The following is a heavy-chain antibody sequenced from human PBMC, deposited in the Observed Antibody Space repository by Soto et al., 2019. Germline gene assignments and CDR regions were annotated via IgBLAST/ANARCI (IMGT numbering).Heavy chain of an antibody. D-gene: IGHD6-19*01. CDR2: IIPILGIA. Sequence: QVQLVQSGAEVKKPGSSVKVSCKASGGTFSSYTISWVRQAPGQGLEWMGRIIPILGIANYAQKFQGRVTXXAXKXXSTAYMELSRLRSEDTAVYYCARDFRGYSSGWFDYWGQGTLVTVSS. J-gene: IGHJ4*02. CDR3: ARDFRGYSSGWFDY. V-gene: IGHV1-69*08. CDR1: GGTFSSYT.